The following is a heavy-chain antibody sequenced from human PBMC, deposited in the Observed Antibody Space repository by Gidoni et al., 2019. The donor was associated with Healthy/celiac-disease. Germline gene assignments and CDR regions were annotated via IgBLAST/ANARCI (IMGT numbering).Heavy chain of an antibody. CDR3: RGSKGQQQLDPLNYYGMDV. CDR2: ISSSSSYI. D-gene: IGHD6-13*01. Sequence: EVQLLESGGGLVKPGGSLRLSCAASGFTFSSYSMNWVRQAPGKGLEGDSSISSSSSYIYYAAAVKGRFTISRDNAKNSVYLQMNSLRAEDTAVYYCRGSKGQQQLDPLNYYGMDVWGQGTTVTVSS. J-gene: IGHJ6*02. V-gene: IGHV3-21*01. CDR1: GFTFSSYS.